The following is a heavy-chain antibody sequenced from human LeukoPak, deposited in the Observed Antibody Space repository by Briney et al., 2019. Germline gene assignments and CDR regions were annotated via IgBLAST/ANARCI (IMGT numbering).Heavy chain of an antibody. D-gene: IGHD6-19*01. V-gene: IGHV3-48*04. CDR3: ARRVYNSGWYIDY. CDR2: ITSSSSII. CDR1: GFTFSIFW. Sequence: GGSLRLSCAASGFTFSIFWMHWVRQAPGKGLEGVSYITSSSSIIYYGDSVKGRFTISRDNAKNSLHLQMNSLRAEDTAVYYCARRVYNSGWYIDYWGQGTLVTVSS. J-gene: IGHJ4*02.